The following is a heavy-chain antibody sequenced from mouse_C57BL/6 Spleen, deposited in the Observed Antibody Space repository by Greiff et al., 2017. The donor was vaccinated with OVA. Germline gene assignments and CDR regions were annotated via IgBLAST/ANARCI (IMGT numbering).Heavy chain of an antibody. D-gene: IGHD1-1*01. V-gene: IGHV1-15*01. J-gene: IGHJ4*01. CDR3: TRSHYYGSSYAMDY. Sequence: VQLQQSGAELVRPGASVTLSCKASGYTFTDYEMHWVKQTPVHGLEWIGAIDPETGGTAYNQKFKGKAILTADKSSSTAYMELRSLTSEDSAVYYCTRSHYYGSSYAMDYWGQGTSVTVSS. CDR1: GYTFTDYE. CDR2: IDPETGGT.